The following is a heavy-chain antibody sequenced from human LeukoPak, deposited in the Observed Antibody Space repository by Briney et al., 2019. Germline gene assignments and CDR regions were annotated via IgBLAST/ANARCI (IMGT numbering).Heavy chain of an antibody. CDR1: GYTFTGYY. CDR3: ARDRVSPHYDFWIHNDAFDI. D-gene: IGHD3-3*01. J-gene: IGHJ3*02. CDR2: INPNSGGT. V-gene: IGHV1-2*02. Sequence: ASVKVSCKASGYTFTGYYMHWVRQAPGQGLEWMGWINPNSGGTNYAQKLQGRVTMTTDTSTSTAYMELRSLRSDDTAVYYCARDRVSPHYDFWIHNDAFDIWGQGTMVTVSS.